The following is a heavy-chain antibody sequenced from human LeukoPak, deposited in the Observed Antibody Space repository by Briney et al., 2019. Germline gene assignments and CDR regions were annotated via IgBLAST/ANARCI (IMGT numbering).Heavy chain of an antibody. D-gene: IGHD3-22*01. CDR2: IYYSGST. V-gene: IGHV4-39*07. CDR1: GGSISSSSHY. CDR3: ARDGTSSGSRRYFDL. Sequence: PSETLSLTCTVSGGSISSSSHYWGWIRQPPGKGLEWIGSIYYSGSTYYNPSLKGRVTISVDTSKNQFSLKLSSVTAADTAVYYCARDGTSSGSRRYFDLWGRGTLVTVSS. J-gene: IGHJ2*01.